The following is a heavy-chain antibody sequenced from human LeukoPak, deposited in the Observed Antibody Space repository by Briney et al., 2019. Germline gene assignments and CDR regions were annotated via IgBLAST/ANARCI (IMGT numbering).Heavy chain of an antibody. CDR3: ARAPSFMVRGANWFDP. CDR1: GGSFSGYY. J-gene: IGHJ5*02. Sequence: PSETLSLTCAVYGGSFSGYYWSWIRQPPGKGLEWIGEINHSGSTNYNPSLKSRVTMSVDTSKNQFSLKLSSVTAADTAVYYCARAPSFMVRGANWFDPWGQGTLVTVSS. CDR2: INHSGST. D-gene: IGHD3-10*01. V-gene: IGHV4-34*01.